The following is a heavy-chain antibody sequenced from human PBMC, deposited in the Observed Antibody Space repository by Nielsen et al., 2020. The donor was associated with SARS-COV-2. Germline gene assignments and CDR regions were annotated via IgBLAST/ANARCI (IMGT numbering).Heavy chain of an antibody. V-gene: IGHV3-74*01. Sequence: WIRQPPGKGLVWVSRINSDGSSTSYADSVKGRFTISRDNAKNTLYLQMNSLRAEDTAVYYCARGALPDYYDSSGYYCLDYWGQGTLVTVSS. J-gene: IGHJ4*02. CDR2: INSDGSST. D-gene: IGHD3-22*01. CDR3: ARGALPDYYDSSGYYCLDY.